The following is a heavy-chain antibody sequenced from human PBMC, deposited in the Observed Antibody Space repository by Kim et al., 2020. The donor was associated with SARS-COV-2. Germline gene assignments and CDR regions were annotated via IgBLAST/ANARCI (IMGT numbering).Heavy chain of an antibody. CDR3: AKDLDSSGYHPFDD. J-gene: IGHJ4*02. V-gene: IGHV3-23*01. Sequence: GGSLRLSCVASGFTFTSYVMSWVRQAPGQGLEWVSAISGSGGTKYYADSAKGRFTISGDNAKNTVYMQMNRVRPEDTAVYYCAKDLDSSGYHPFDDWGQGALVTVSS. D-gene: IGHD3-22*01. CDR2: ISGSGGTK. CDR1: GFTFTSYV.